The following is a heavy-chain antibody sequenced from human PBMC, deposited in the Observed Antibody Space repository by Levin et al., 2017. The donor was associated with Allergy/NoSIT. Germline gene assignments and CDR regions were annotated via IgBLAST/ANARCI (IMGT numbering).Heavy chain of an antibody. CDR3: AKDRLQWNVGYHFEY. CDR1: GFTFSSYG. Sequence: GGSLRLSCAASGFTFSSYGMHWVRQAPGKGLEWVAIISYDGINKYYADSVKGRFTTSRDNSRETMYLQMSSLRPEDTAVYYCAKDRLQWNVGYHFEYWGQGTLVTVSS. CDR2: ISYDGINK. J-gene: IGHJ4*02. D-gene: IGHD4-11*01. V-gene: IGHV3-30*18.